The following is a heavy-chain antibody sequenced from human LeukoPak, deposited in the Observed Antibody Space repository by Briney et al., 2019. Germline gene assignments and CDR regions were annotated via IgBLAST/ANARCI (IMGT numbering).Heavy chain of an antibody. V-gene: IGHV1-2*06. J-gene: IGHJ4*02. CDR1: GYTFTGYY. CDR2: INPNSGGT. D-gene: IGHD4-17*01. CDR3: ARVNDYGDFDY. Sequence: ASVKVSCKASGYTFTGYYMHWVRQAPGQGLEWMGRINPNSGGTNYAQKFQGRVTMTRNTSKSTAYMELSSLRSEDTAVYYCARVNDYGDFDYWGQGTLVTVSS.